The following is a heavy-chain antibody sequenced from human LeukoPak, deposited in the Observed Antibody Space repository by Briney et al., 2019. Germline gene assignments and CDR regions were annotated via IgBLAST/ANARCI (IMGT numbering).Heavy chain of an antibody. CDR1: GYTFTSYY. V-gene: IGHV1-46*01. Sequence: ASVKVSCKASGYTFTSYYMHWVRQAPGQGLEWMGIINPSGGSTSYAQKFQGRVTMTRDTSTSTVYMELSSLRSEDTAVYYCARGYCSSTSSYEPPRYWGQGTLVTVSS. CDR3: ARGYCSSTSSYEPPRY. CDR2: INPSGGST. J-gene: IGHJ4*02. D-gene: IGHD2-2*01.